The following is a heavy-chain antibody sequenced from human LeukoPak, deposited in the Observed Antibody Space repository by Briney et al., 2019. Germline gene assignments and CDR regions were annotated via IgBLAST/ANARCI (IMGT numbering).Heavy chain of an antibody. D-gene: IGHD3-10*01. CDR2: IDQNGIEK. Sequence: GGSLRLSCVASGFTFSSYWMAWVRQAPGKGLEWVANIDQNGIEKYFVDSVKGRFTIPRDNAKNSLYLQMNSLRAEDTAVYYCVTGVYYFDYWGQGTLVTVSS. J-gene: IGHJ4*02. V-gene: IGHV3-7*05. CDR3: VTGVYYFDY. CDR1: GFTFSSYW.